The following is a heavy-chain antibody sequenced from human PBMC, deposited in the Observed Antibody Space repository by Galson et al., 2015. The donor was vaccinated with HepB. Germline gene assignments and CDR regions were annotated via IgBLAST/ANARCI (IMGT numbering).Heavy chain of an antibody. Sequence: ETLSLTCTLSGGSISSSSYYWGWIRQPPGKGLEWIGSIYYSGSTYYNPSLKSRVTISVDTSKNQFSLKLSSVTAADTAVYYCAREEYCSSTSCPPWFDPWGQGTLVTVSS. CDR2: IYYSGST. D-gene: IGHD2-2*01. CDR3: AREEYCSSTSCPPWFDP. J-gene: IGHJ5*02. CDR1: GGSISSSSYY. V-gene: IGHV4-39*07.